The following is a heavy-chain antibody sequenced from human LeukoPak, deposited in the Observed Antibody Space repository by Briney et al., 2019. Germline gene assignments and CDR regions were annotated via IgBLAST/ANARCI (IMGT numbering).Heavy chain of an antibody. D-gene: IGHD5-24*01. V-gene: IGHV4-4*01. CDR1: GGSISSSNW. CDR3: ARGLRSRDGYNYDYFDD. CDR2: IYHGGST. J-gene: IGHJ4*02. Sequence: KTSGTLSLTCAVSGGSISSSNWWSWVRQPPGKGLEWIGEIYHGGSTNYNPSLKSRVTISVDTSKNQFSLKLSSVTAADTAVYCCARGLRSRDGYNYDYFDDWGQGTLVTVSS.